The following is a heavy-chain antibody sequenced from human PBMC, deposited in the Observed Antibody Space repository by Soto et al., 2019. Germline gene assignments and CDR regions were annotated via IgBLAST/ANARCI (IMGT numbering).Heavy chain of an antibody. CDR2: ISAYNGNT. CDR3: ARAGHYYDSSGYAN. J-gene: IGHJ4*02. V-gene: IGHV1-18*01. D-gene: IGHD3-22*01. CDR1: GYSFATSG. Sequence: QVKLVQSGTEVKKPGASMKVSCKASGYSFATSGMSWVRQAPGQGLEWMGCISAYNGNTNYEQKLQDRVTMTKDTSTSTAYLELRSLRSDDTAVYYCARAGHYYDSSGYANWGQGTLVTVSS.